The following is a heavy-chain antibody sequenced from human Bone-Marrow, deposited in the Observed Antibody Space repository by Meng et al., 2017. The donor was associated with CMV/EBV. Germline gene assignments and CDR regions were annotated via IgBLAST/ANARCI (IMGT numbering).Heavy chain of an antibody. CDR3: ASDIVVVPAANDAFDI. V-gene: IGHV3-48*03. Sequence: GGSLRLSCAASGFTFSSYEMNWVRQAPGKGLEWVSYISSSGSTIYYADSVKGRFTISRDNAKNSLSLQMNSLRAEDTAVYYCASDIVVVPAANDAFDIWGQGPMVTVSS. D-gene: IGHD2-2*01. J-gene: IGHJ3*02. CDR2: ISSSGSTI. CDR1: GFTFSSYE.